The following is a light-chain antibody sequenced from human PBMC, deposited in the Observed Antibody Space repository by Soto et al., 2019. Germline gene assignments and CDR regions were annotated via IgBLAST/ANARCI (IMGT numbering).Light chain of an antibody. J-gene: IGKJ4*01. CDR2: DAS. Sequence: EILLTQSPATVSLSPGERATLSCRASQSVSSYLAWYQQKPGQAPRLLIYDASNRATGIPARFSGSGSGTDFTLTISSLEPEDFAVYYCQQRSIPLTFGGGTKVDIK. CDR1: QSVSSY. V-gene: IGKV3-11*01. CDR3: QQRSIPLT.